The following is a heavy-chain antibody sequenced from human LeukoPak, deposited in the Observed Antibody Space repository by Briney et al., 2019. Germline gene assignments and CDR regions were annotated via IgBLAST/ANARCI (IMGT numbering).Heavy chain of an antibody. J-gene: IGHJ3*01. V-gene: IGHV3-30*03. CDR3: ARDRYDGGDAFDV. D-gene: IGHD5-12*01. CDR1: GFTFSSYG. CDR2: ISYDGSNK. Sequence: GGSLRLSCAASGFTFSSYGMHWVRQAPGKGLEWVAVISYDGSNKYYADSVKGRFTISRDNAENSLYVQMNSLRADDTAIYYCARDRYDGGDAFDVWGQGTMVTVSS.